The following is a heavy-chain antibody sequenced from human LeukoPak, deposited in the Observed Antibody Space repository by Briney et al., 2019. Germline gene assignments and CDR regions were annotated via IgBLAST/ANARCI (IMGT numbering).Heavy chain of an antibody. CDR3: ALRLRFFSFDI. CDR1: GGSISSYY. Sequence: SETLSLTCTVSGGSISSYYWSWLRQPAGKGLEWIGRIYTSGSTNYNPSLKSRVTMSVDTSKNQFSLKLSSVTAADTAVYYCALRLRFFSFDIWGQGTMVTVSS. J-gene: IGHJ3*02. D-gene: IGHD3-3*01. V-gene: IGHV4-4*07. CDR2: IYTSGST.